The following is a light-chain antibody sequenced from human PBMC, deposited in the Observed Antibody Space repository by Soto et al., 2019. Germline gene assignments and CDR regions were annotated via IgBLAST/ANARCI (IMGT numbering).Light chain of an antibody. CDR3: QQYDNLPT. CDR1: QSISSG. CDR2: DAS. V-gene: IGKV1-33*01. Sequence: DIKMTQSPSTLSASIGDRVTITCRASQSISSGLAWYQKKPGKAPKLLIYDASNLETGVPSRFSGSGSGTDFTFTISSLQPEDIATYYCQQYDNLPTFGGGTKVDI. J-gene: IGKJ4*01.